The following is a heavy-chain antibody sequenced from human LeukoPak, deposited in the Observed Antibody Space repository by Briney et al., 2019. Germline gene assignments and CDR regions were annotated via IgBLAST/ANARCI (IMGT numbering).Heavy chain of an antibody. CDR1: GYSSTSYW. CDR3: ARQYYDSSGYHLYFDY. Sequence: GESLKISCKGSGYSSTSYWIGWVRQMPGKGLEWMGIIYPGDSDTRYSPSFQGQVTISADKSISTAYLQWSSLKASDTAMYYCARQYYDSSGYHLYFDYWGQGTLVTVSS. J-gene: IGHJ4*02. CDR2: IYPGDSDT. V-gene: IGHV5-51*01. D-gene: IGHD3-22*01.